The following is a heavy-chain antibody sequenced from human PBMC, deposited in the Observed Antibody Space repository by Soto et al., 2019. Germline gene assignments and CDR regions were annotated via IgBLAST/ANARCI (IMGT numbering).Heavy chain of an antibody. D-gene: IGHD5-12*01. CDR1: GGSISSSSYY. CDR2: IYYSGST. Sequence: SETLSLTCTVSGGSISSSSYYWGWIRQPPGKGLEWIGSIYYSGSTYYNPSLKSRVTISVDTSKNQFSLKLSSVTAADTAVYYCARQGRAIVATIPFDYWGQGTLVTVSS. J-gene: IGHJ4*02. V-gene: IGHV4-39*01. CDR3: ARQGRAIVATIPFDY.